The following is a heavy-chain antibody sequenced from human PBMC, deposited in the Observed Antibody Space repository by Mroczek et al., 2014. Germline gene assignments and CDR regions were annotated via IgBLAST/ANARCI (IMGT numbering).Heavy chain of an antibody. CDR3: ARYVVIIVTDSYYFDY. CDR2: ISYSGST. Sequence: QVQLQQWGPGLVKPSETLSLTCTVSGGSISSGDYYWSWIRQPPGKGLEWIGYISYSGSTYYNPSLKSRVTISVDTSRNQFSLKLSSLTAADTAVYYCARYVVIIVTDSYYFDYWGQGNLVTVSS. D-gene: IGHD3-22*01. V-gene: IGHV4-30-4*01. J-gene: IGHJ4*02. CDR1: GGSISSGDYY.